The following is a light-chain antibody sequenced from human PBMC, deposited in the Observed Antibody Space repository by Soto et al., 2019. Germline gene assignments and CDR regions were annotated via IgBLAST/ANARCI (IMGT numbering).Light chain of an antibody. J-gene: IGKJ5*01. Sequence: DIQLTQSPSFLSASVGDRVTITCRASQGIYSYLAWHQQKPGKAPKLLIYAASTLQSGVPSRFSGSGSGAEFTLTVSSLQPEDFATYYCQQFNSHPLTFGQGTRLEIK. V-gene: IGKV1-9*01. CDR3: QQFNSHPLT. CDR1: QGIYSY. CDR2: AAS.